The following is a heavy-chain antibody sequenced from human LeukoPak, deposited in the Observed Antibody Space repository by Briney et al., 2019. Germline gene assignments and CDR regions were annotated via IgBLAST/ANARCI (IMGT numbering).Heavy chain of an antibody. CDR3: ARDVSSSGLGYYYYMDV. Sequence: ASVKVSCKASGYTFTSYYMHWVRQAPGQGLEWMGIIDPSGGSTSYAQKFQGRVTMTRDMSTSTVYMELSSLRSEDTAVYYCARDVSSSGLGYYYYMDVWGKGTTVTVSS. V-gene: IGHV1-46*01. CDR2: IDPSGGST. D-gene: IGHD6-6*01. J-gene: IGHJ6*03. CDR1: GYTFTSYY.